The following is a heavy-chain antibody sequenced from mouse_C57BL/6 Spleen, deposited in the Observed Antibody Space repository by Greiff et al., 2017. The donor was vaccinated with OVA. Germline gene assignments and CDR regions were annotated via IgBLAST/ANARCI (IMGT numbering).Heavy chain of an antibody. J-gene: IGHJ4*01. CDR3: ARARDYDVRGNAMDY. V-gene: IGHV1-4*01. CDR2: INPSSGYT. D-gene: IGHD2-4*01. CDR1: GYTFTSYT. Sequence: QVQLQQSGAELARPGASVKMSCKASGYTFTSYTMHWVKQRPGQGLEWIGYINPSSGYTKYNQKFQDKATLTADKSSSTAYMQLSSLTSEDYAVYYCARARDYDVRGNAMDYWGQGTSVTVSS.